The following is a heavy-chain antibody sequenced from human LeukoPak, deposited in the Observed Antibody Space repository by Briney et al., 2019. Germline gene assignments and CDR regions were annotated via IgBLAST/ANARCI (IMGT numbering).Heavy chain of an antibody. CDR2: IYYSGST. J-gene: IGHJ6*03. D-gene: IGHD5-12*01. Sequence: PSETLSLTCTVSGGSVSNSSYYWGWIRQPPGKGLEWIGSIYYSGSTYYNPSLKSRVTISVDTSKNQFSLKVSSVTAADTAVFYCARDRRSGYSGYNYYYYYYMDVWGKGTTVTVSS. CDR1: GGSVSNSSYY. CDR3: ARDRRSGYSGYNYYYYYYMDV. V-gene: IGHV4-39*07.